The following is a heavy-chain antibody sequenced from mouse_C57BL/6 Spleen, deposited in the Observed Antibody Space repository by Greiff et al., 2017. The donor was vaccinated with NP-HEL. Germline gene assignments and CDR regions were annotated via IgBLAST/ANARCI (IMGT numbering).Heavy chain of an antibody. V-gene: IGHV5-6*01. Sequence: EVMLVESGGDLVKPGGSLKLSCAASGFTFSSYGMSWVRQTPDKRLEWVATISSGGSYTYYPDSVKGRFTISRDNAKNTLYLQMSSLKSEDTAMDYCAREGPIYYDYEGFAYWGQGTLVTVSA. CDR1: GFTFSSYG. CDR3: AREGPIYYDYEGFAY. CDR2: ISSGGSYT. D-gene: IGHD2-4*01. J-gene: IGHJ3*01.